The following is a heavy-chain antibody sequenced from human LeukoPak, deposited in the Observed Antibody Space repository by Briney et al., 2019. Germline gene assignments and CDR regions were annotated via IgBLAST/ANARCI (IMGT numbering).Heavy chain of an antibody. J-gene: IGHJ6*03. D-gene: IGHD1-1*01. CDR1: GYTFSNYW. CDR2: IYPGDSDT. CDR3: ARLGTPHYYYYMDV. Sequence: GESLKISCQGSGYTFSNYWIAWVRHMPGNGLEWMGIIYPGDSDTKYSPSFQGQVSISADKSFNTAYLQWRSVEASDTAIYYCARLGTPHYYYYMDVWGRGTTVTVSS. V-gene: IGHV5-51*01.